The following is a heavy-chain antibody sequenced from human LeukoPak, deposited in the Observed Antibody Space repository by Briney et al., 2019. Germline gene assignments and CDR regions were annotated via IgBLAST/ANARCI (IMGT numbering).Heavy chain of an antibody. D-gene: IGHD4-17*01. CDR2: ITGSGGST. CDR3: ARVDYGDFVFDY. V-gene: IGHV3-64*01. CDR1: GFTFSSYA. Sequence: GGSVRLSCAASGFTFSSYAMYWVRQAPGKGLEYVSAITGSGGSTYYANSVKGRFTIPRDNSKNTLYLQMGSLRAEDMAVYYCARVDYGDFVFDYWGQGTLVTVSS. J-gene: IGHJ4*02.